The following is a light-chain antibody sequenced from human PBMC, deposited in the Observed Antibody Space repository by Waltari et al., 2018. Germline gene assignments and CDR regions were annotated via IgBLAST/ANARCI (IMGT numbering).Light chain of an antibody. CDR1: QSVSRS. Sequence: EIVLAQSPGTLSLSTGERATLTCRASQSVSRSLAWYQQKPGQSPRLLIYGTSIRATGIPDRFSGSWSGTDFSLTISRLESEDFAVYYCQHYVRLPATFGQGTKVEIK. V-gene: IGKV3-20*01. J-gene: IGKJ1*01. CDR3: QHYVRLPAT. CDR2: GTS.